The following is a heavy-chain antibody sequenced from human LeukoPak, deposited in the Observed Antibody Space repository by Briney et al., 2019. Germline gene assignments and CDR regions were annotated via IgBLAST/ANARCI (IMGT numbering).Heavy chain of an antibody. CDR2: VSNDENNK. CDR1: GXTFSSYG. V-gene: IGHV3-30*18. J-gene: IGHJ3*02. CDR3: AKDLLTGNDAFDI. Sequence: GRSLRLSCAASGXTFSSYGMHWVRQAPGKGLEGVAGVSNDENNKYYAASVKGRFTISRHNSKNALYLQMNSLRAEDTAVYYCAKDLLTGNDAFDIWGQGTMVTVSS. D-gene: IGHD7-27*01.